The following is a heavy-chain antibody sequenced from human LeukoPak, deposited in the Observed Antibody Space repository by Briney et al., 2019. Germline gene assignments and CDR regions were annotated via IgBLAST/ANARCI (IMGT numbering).Heavy chain of an antibody. J-gene: IGHJ2*01. CDR2: ISASGGST. CDR3: AKVPDGSPRGYWYFDL. Sequence: GGSLRLSCAASEFTFSGQAMSWVRQAPGKGLEWVSTISASGGSTYYADSVKGRFSISRDNSKNTLYVQMTSLRPDDTADYYCAKVPDGSPRGYWYFDLWGRGTLVTVSS. CDR1: EFTFSGQA. V-gene: IGHV3-23*01. D-gene: IGHD5-24*01.